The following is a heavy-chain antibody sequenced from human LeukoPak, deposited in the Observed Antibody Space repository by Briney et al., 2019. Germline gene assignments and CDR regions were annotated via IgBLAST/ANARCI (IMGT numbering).Heavy chain of an antibody. CDR1: GGSISSGGYS. CDR3: ARRHKYDSGYYYGMDV. V-gene: IGHV4-30-2*01. CDR2: IYYSGST. D-gene: IGHD2-21*02. J-gene: IGHJ6*04. Sequence: SQTLSLTCAVSGGSISSGGYSWSWIRQPPGKGLEWIGYIYYSGSTSYNPSLKSRVTISVDKSKNQFSLKLSSVTAADTAVYYCARRHKYDSGYYYGMDVWGKGTTVTVSS.